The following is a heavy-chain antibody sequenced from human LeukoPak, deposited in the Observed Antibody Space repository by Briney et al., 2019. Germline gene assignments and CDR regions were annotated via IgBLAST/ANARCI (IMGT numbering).Heavy chain of an antibody. CDR1: GYSISSGYY. CDR2: IYHSGST. J-gene: IGHJ5*02. Sequence: PSETLSLTCTVSGYSISSGYYWGWIRQPPGKGLEWIGSIYHSGSTYYNPSLKSRVTISVDTSKNQFSLKLSSVTAADTAVYYCARDRRVGYPQNGFDPWGQGTLVTVSS. D-gene: IGHD5-12*01. V-gene: IGHV4-38-2*02. CDR3: ARDRRVGYPQNGFDP.